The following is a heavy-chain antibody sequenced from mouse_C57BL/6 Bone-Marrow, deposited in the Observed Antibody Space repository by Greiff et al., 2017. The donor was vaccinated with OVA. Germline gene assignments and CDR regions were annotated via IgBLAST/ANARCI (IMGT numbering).Heavy chain of an antibody. CDR1: GYTFTRYW. CDR2: IYPGSGST. D-gene: IGHD2-1*01. Sequence: QVQLQQPGAELVKPGASVKLSCKASGYTFTRYWITWVKQRPGQGLEWIGEIYPGSGSTNYNEKFKSKATLTVDTSSSTDYMQLSSLTSEDSAVYYCARDEDGNYAVDYWGQGTSVTVSS. J-gene: IGHJ4*01. V-gene: IGHV1-55*01. CDR3: ARDEDGNYAVDY.